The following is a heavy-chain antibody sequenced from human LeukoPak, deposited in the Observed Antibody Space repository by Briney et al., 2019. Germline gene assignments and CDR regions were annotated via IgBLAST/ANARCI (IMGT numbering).Heavy chain of an antibody. D-gene: IGHD6-19*01. V-gene: IGHV4-59*01. CDR2: MYHSGST. CDR1: GGSISSYY. CDR3: ARQDSSGWY. J-gene: IGHJ4*02. Sequence: SEILSLTCTVSGGSISSYYWSWIRQPPGKGLEWIGSMYHSGSTNYNPSLKSRVTISVDTSKTQLSLKLTSVTAADTAVYYCARQDSSGWYWGQGTLVTVSS.